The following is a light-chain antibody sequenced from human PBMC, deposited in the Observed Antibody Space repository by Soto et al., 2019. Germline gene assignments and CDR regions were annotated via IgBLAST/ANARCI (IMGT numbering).Light chain of an antibody. J-gene: IGKJ5*01. CDR2: GAS. CDR3: QQDYERTLP. Sequence: AVTKERATLSRAAQDRATLSYRASQSVSSNLAWYQQKPGQAPRLLIYGASTRATGIPARFSGSGSGTEFTLTISSLQSEDFAIYYCQQDYERTLPFGQGTRLEIK. CDR1: QSVSSN. V-gene: IGKV3-15*01.